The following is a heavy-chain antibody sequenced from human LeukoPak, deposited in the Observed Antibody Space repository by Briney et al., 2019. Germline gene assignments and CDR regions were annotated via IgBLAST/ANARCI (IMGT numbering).Heavy chain of an antibody. D-gene: IGHD3-3*01. V-gene: IGHV5-51*01. CDR1: GYSFPSNW. Sequence: GESLKISCKGSGYSFPSNWIGWVRQMPGKGLEWMGIIYPGDSDTRYRPSFQGQVTISADKSTSTAYLHWSSLKASDTAIYYCATYEGTSSNYFQHWRQGTLVTVSS. CDR2: IYPGDSDT. CDR3: ATYEGTSSNYFQH. J-gene: IGHJ1*01.